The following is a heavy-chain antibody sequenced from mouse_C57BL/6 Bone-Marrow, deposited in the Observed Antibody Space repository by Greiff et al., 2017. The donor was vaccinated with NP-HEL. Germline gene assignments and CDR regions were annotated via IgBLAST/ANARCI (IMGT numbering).Heavy chain of an antibody. CDR3: ARKGRSGYPYWYFDV. D-gene: IGHD3-2*02. CDR2: IYPSDSET. CDR1: GYTFTSYW. Sequence: VQLQQPGAELVRPGSSVKLSCKASGYTFTSYWMAWVQQRPGQGLEWIGNIYPSDSETHYNQKFKDKATLTVDKSSSTAYMQLSSLTSEDSAVYYCARKGRSGYPYWYFDVWGTGTTVTVSS. J-gene: IGHJ1*03. V-gene: IGHV1-61*01.